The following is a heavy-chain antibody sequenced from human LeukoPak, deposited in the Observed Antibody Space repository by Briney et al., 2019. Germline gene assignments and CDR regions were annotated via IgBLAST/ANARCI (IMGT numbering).Heavy chain of an antibody. CDR1: GYTFTSYG. V-gene: IGHV1-18*01. D-gene: IGHD3-10*01. Sequence: ASVKVSCKASGYTFTSYGISWVRQAPGQGLEWMGWISAYNGNTNYAQKLQGRVTMTTDTSTSTAYMELRSLRSDDTAVYYCARDSRFGELLYGDDYWGQGTLVTVSS. J-gene: IGHJ4*02. CDR2: ISAYNGNT. CDR3: ARDSRFGELLYGDDY.